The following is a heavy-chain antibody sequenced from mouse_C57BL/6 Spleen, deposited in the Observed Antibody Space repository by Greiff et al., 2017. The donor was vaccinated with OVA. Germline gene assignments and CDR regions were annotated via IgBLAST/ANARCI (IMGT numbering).Heavy chain of an antibody. CDR1: GFTFSSYA. V-gene: IGHV5-4*01. J-gene: IGHJ2*01. Sequence: EVKLMESGGGLVKPGGSLKLSCAASGFTFSSYAMSWVRQTPEKRLEWVATISDGGSYTYYPDNVKGRFTISRDNAKNNLYLQRSHLKSEDTAMYYCARELDGYFDYWGQGTTLTASS. D-gene: IGHD2-3*01. CDR2: ISDGGSYT. CDR3: ARELDGYFDY.